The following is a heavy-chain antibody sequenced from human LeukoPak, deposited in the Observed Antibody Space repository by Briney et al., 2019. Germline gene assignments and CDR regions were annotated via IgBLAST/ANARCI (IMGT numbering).Heavy chain of an antibody. V-gene: IGHV3-23*01. CDR2: ISGSGGST. Sequence: PGGSLRLSCAASGFTFSSYAMSWVRQAPGKGLEWVSAISGSGGSTHYADSVKGRFTISRDNSKNTLYLQMNSLRAEDTAVYYCAKGAPFRAYLEGGVAFDIGGKGKMVTVSS. J-gene: IGHJ3*02. D-gene: IGHD1-1*01. CDR1: GFTFSSYA. CDR3: AKGAPFRAYLEGGVAFDI.